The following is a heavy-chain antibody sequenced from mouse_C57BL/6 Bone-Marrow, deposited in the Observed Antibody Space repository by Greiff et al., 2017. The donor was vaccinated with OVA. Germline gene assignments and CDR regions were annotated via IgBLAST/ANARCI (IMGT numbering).Heavy chain of an antibody. Sequence: VQLQQPGAELVKPGASVKMSCKASGYTFTSYWITWVKQRPGQGLEWIGDIYPGSGSTNYNEKFKSTATLTVDTSSSTAYMQLSSLTSEDSAVYYCARCYYYGSSYDAMDYWGQGTSVTVSS. CDR2: IYPGSGST. D-gene: IGHD1-1*01. CDR1: GYTFTSYW. J-gene: IGHJ4*01. CDR3: ARCYYYGSSYDAMDY. V-gene: IGHV1-55*01.